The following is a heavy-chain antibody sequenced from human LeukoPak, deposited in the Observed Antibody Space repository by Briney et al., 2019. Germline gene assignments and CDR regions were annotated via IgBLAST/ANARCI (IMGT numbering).Heavy chain of an antibody. V-gene: IGHV3-64*01. CDR1: GLLYNRYP. J-gene: IGHJ4*02. Sequence: GGPETLFCAPSGLLYNRYPTLWVRQATGGGVVYVSGISKSGGSTYYKNSVKGRFTISRDNSKNTLYLQMGSLRAEDMAVYYCASTYDSDSSGYYPFDYWGQGTLVTVFS. D-gene: IGHD3-22*01. CDR2: ISKSGGST. CDR3: ASTYDSDSSGYYPFDY.